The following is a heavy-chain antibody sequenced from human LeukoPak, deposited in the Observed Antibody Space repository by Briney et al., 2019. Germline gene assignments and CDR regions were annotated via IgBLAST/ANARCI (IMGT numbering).Heavy chain of an antibody. CDR2: ISWNSGSI. D-gene: IGHD2-21*01. Sequence: PGGSLRLSCAASGFAFDDYAMHWVRHAPGKGLEWVSGISWNSGSIGYADSVKGRFTISRDNAKNSLYLQMNSLRAEDTAVYYCARDVIPVWGQGTMVTVSS. V-gene: IGHV3-9*01. CDR1: GFAFDDYA. J-gene: IGHJ3*01. CDR3: ARDVIPV.